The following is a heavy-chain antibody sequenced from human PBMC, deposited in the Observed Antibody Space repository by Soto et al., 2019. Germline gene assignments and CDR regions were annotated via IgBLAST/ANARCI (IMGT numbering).Heavy chain of an antibody. CDR1: GYTFTSYG. J-gene: IGHJ4*02. CDR2: ISAYNVNT. CDR3: ARMYYYGSEPQFDY. Sequence: ASVKVSCKASGYTFTSYGISWVRQAPGQGLEWMGWISAYNVNTNYAQKLQGRVTMTTDTSTSTAYMELRSLRSDDTAVYYCARMYYYGSEPQFDYWGQGTLVTVSS. D-gene: IGHD3-10*01. V-gene: IGHV1-18*01.